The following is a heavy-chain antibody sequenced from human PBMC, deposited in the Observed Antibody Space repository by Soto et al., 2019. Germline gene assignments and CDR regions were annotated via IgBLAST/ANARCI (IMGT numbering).Heavy chain of an antibody. V-gene: IGHV3-30*04. CDR3: ARGPESGDF. CDR1: GFTFSTFS. D-gene: IGHD1-26*01. J-gene: IGHJ4*02. CDR2: ISYDGSEK. Sequence: QVPLVESGGGVVQPGRSLRLSCATSGFTFSTFSMHWVRQAPGKGLEWVAHISYDGSEKDYADSVKGRFTISRDNSDNTLFLLMNSLTSEDTGVYYCARGPESGDFWGQGTLVTVPS.